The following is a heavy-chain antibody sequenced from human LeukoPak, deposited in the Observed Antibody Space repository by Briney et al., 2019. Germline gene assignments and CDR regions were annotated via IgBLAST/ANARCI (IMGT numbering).Heavy chain of an antibody. J-gene: IGHJ3*02. Sequence: GGSLRLSCAASGFTFSSYAMSWVRQAPGKGLEWVSVIYSGGSTYYADSVKGRFTISRDNSKNTLYLQMNSLRAEDTAVYYCAKVGCSSTSCYSEDAFDIWGQGTMVTVSS. V-gene: IGHV3-23*03. CDR1: GFTFSSYA. CDR3: AKVGCSSTSCYSEDAFDI. CDR2: IYSGGST. D-gene: IGHD2-2*01.